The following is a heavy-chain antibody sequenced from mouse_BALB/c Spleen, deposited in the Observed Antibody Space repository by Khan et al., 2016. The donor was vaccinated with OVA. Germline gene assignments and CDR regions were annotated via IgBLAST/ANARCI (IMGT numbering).Heavy chain of an antibody. CDR2: IWGGGGT. J-gene: IGHJ4*01. CDR3: ARAYYRDDGYYAMYY. CDR1: GFSLSRYN. D-gene: IGHD2-14*01. V-gene: IGHV2-6-4*01. Sequence: QVHVKQSGPGLVAPSQSLSITCTVSGFSLSRYNIHWVRQPPGKGLEWLGMIWGGGGTDYNSTLKSRLSISKDNSKSQVFLKMNSLQTVDTAMYYCARAYYRDDGYYAMYYWGQGTSVTVSS.